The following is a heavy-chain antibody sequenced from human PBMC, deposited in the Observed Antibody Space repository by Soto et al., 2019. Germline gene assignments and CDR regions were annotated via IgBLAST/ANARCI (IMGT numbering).Heavy chain of an antibody. J-gene: IGHJ4*02. V-gene: IGHV3-21*01. CDR1: GFTFSSYS. CDR2: ISSSSSYI. CDR3: ARDRGYSGYDPTY. D-gene: IGHD5-12*01. Sequence: EVQLVESGGGLVKPGGSLRLSCAASGFTFSSYSMNWVRQAPGKGLEWVSSISSSSSYIYYADSVKGRFTISRDNAKNSLYLQMNSLRAEDTAVYYCARDRGYSGYDPTYWGQGTLVTVSS.